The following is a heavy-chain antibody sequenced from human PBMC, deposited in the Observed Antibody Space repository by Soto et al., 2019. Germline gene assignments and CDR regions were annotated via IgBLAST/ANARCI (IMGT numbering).Heavy chain of an antibody. CDR3: ARRPEPNAAANPGGLDY. D-gene: IGHD6-13*01. J-gene: IGHJ4*02. Sequence: QVQLVESGGGVVQPGRSLRLSCAASGFTFSNYGMHWVRQAPGKGLEWVAVISYDGTYKYYADSVKGRFTISRDNSKNTLYMQMNRLRADDTAVYYCARRPEPNAAANPGGLDYWGQGPLVTVSS. V-gene: IGHV3-30*03. CDR2: ISYDGTYK. CDR1: GFTFSNYG.